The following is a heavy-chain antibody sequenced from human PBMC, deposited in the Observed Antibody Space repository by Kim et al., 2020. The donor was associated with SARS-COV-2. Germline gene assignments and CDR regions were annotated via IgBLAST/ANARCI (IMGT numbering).Heavy chain of an antibody. CDR2: ISSSGSTI. CDR3: ARDVPSIAAAGTTDY. Sequence: GGSLRLSCAASGFTFSDYYMSWIRQAPGKGLEWVSYISSSGSTIYYADSVKGRFTISRDNAKNSLYLQMNSLRAEDTAVYYCARDVPSIAAAGTTDYWGQGTLVTVSS. CDR1: GFTFSDYY. V-gene: IGHV3-11*01. D-gene: IGHD6-13*01. J-gene: IGHJ4*02.